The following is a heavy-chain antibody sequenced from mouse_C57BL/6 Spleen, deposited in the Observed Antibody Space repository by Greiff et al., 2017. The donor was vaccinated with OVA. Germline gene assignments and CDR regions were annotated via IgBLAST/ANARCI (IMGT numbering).Heavy chain of an antibody. CDR3: ARNYGSSLYSYFDV. V-gene: IGHV14-2*01. CDR1: GFNIKDYY. CDR2: IDPEDGET. D-gene: IGHD1-1*01. J-gene: IGHJ1*03. Sequence: EVQVVESGAELVKPGASVKLSCTASGFNIKDYYMHWVKQRTEQGLEWIGRIDPEDGETKYAPKFQGKATITADTTTNTAYLQLSSLTSEDTAVYYCARNYGSSLYSYFDVWGTGTTVTVSS.